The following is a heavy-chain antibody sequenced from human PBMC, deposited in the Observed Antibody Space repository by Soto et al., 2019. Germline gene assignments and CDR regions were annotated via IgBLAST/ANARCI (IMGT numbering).Heavy chain of an antibody. V-gene: IGHV5-51*03. CDR3: ARYSIAARLAYYYGMDV. Sequence: PGESLKISCKGSGYSFTSYWIGWVRQMPGKVLEWMGIIYPGDSDTRYSPSFQGQVTISADKSISTAYLQWSSLKASDTAMYYCARYSIAARLAYYYGMDVWGQGTTVTVSS. CDR2: IYPGDSDT. CDR1: GYSFTSYW. D-gene: IGHD6-6*01. J-gene: IGHJ6*02.